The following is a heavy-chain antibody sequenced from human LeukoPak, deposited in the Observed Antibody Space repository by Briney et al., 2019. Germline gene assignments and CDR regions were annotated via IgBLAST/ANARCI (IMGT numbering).Heavy chain of an antibody. CDR3: ARQAFSTSSADS. Sequence: GESLKISCEGSGYTFTSYWIGWVRQMPGKGLEWMGIIYPGDSDARYSPSFQGQVTISADKSISTAYLQWSSLKASDTAMYYCARQAFSTSSADSWGQGTLVTVSS. J-gene: IGHJ4*02. CDR1: GYTFTSYW. V-gene: IGHV5-51*01. CDR2: IYPGDSDA. D-gene: IGHD2-2*01.